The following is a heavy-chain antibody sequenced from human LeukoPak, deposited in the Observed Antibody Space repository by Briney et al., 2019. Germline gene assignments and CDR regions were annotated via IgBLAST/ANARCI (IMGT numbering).Heavy chain of an antibody. CDR2: IYNSGST. Sequence: SETLSLTCTVSGSSISSYYWNWIRQPPGKGLEWIGYIYNSGSTNYNPSLQSRVTISVDTSKNQFSLNLSSVTAADTAVYYCARGYGGNSGIGFDYWGQGTLVTVSS. V-gene: IGHV4-59*08. D-gene: IGHD4-23*01. CDR1: GSSISSYY. CDR3: ARGYGGNSGIGFDY. J-gene: IGHJ4*02.